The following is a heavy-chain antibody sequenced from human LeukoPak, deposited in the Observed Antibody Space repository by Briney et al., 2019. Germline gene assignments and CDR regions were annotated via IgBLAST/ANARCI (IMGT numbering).Heavy chain of an antibody. CDR3: ARGLRYYDSSGYYSEADAFDI. J-gene: IGHJ3*02. V-gene: IGHV1-8*01. CDR2: MKPNRGNT. D-gene: IGHD3-22*01. Sequence: GASVTVSCKASVYTFTIYDINWVRQAPGEGLEWMGWMKPNRGNTGYAQKFQGRVTMTRTTSISTAYMELSSLRSEDTAVYYCARGLRYYDSSGYYSEADAFDIWGQGTMVTVSS. CDR1: VYTFTIYD.